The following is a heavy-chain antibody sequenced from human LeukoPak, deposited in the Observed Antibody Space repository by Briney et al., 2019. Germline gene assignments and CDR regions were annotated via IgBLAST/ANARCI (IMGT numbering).Heavy chain of an antibody. CDR3: ARYDFWSGYYSVYGSCFDY. Sequence: GGSLRLSCAASGFTFSSYSMNWVRQAPGKGLEWVSSISSSSSYIYYADSVKGRFTISRDNAKNSLYLQMNSLRAEDTAVYYCARYDFWSGYYSVYGSCFDYWGQGTLVTVSS. CDR2: ISSSSSYI. CDR1: GFTFSSYS. D-gene: IGHD3-3*01. V-gene: IGHV3-21*01. J-gene: IGHJ4*02.